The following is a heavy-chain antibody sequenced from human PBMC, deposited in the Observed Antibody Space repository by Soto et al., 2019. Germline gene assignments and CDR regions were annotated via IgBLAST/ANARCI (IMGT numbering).Heavy chain of an antibody. Sequence: QVQLKQWGAGLLKPSETLSLTCAVYGGSFTSYYWSWIRQPPGQGMEWIGEIHHSGITNYNPSLKSRVTISIDMSKNQFSRNLRAVTAAETGVYYCASILTGWNHLGYWGQGTPVTVSS. CDR1: GGSFTSYY. J-gene: IGHJ4*02. CDR3: ASILTGWNHLGY. D-gene: IGHD3-9*01. CDR2: IHHSGIT. V-gene: IGHV4-34*01.